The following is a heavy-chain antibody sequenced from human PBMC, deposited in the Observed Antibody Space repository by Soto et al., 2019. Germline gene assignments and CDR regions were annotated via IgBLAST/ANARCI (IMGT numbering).Heavy chain of an antibody. J-gene: IGHJ6*02. CDR1: GFTLSTYW. CDR3: TTDPVMAGCSSTSCWWGMDV. D-gene: IGHD2-2*01. CDR2: IKTDGGTT. Sequence: GGSLRLSCEASGFTLSTYWMHWVRQVPGKGLVWVSRIKTDGGTTDYAAPVKGRFTISRDDSKNTLYLQMNSLKTEDTAVYYCTTDPVMAGCSSTSCWWGMDVWGQGTTVTVSS. V-gene: IGHV3-15*07.